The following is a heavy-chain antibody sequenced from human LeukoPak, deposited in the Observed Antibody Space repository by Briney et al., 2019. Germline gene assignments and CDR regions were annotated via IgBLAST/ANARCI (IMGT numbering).Heavy chain of an antibody. Sequence: GGSLRLSCAASGFTFSSYGMHWVRQAPGKGLEWVAFIRYDGSNKYYADSVKGRFTISRDNSKHTLYLQMNRLRAEDTAVYYCAKLTTTWELRGAYFDYWGQGTLVTVSS. J-gene: IGHJ4*02. CDR2: IRYDGSNK. D-gene: IGHD1-26*01. V-gene: IGHV3-30*02. CDR1: GFTFSSYG. CDR3: AKLTTTWELRGAYFDY.